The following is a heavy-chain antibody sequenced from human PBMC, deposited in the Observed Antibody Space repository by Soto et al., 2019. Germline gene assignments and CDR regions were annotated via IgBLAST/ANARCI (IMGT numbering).Heavy chain of an antibody. J-gene: IGHJ5*02. CDR2: IWYDGSNK. CDR1: GFTFSSYG. D-gene: IGHD3-3*01. Sequence: VQLVESGGGVVQPGRSLRLSCAASGFTFSSYGMHWVRQAPGKGLEWVAVIWYDGSNKYYADSVKGRFTISRDNSKNTLYLQMNSLRAEDTAVYYCARDGKSGRTFDPWGQGTLVTVSS. CDR3: ARDGKSGRTFDP. V-gene: IGHV3-33*01.